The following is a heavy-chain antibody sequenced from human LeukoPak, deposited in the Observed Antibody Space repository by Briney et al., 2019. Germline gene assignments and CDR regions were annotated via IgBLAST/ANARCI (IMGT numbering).Heavy chain of an antibody. V-gene: IGHV4-61*05. CDR3: ARQIRMITFGGVINSCYFDY. J-gene: IGHJ4*02. D-gene: IGHD3-16*02. CDR2: IYTSGST. CDR1: GGSISSSSYY. Sequence: SETLSLTCTVSGGSISSSSYYWGWIRQPPGKGLEWIGYIYTSGSTNYNPSLKSRVTISVDTSKNQFSLKLSSVTAADTAVYYCARQIRMITFGGVINSCYFDYWGQGTLVTVSS.